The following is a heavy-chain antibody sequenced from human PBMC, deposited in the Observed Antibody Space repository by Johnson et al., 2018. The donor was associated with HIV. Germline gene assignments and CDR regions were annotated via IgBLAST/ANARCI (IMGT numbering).Heavy chain of an antibody. CDR2: ISYDGSNK. CDR1: GFTFSSYA. J-gene: IGHJ3*02. D-gene: IGHD6-19*01. V-gene: IGHV3-30-3*01. Sequence: QVRLVESGGGVVRPGGSLRLSCAASGFTFSSYAMHWVRQAPGKGLEWVAVISYDGSNKYYADSVKGRFTISRDNSKNTLYLQMNSLRAEDTAVYYCARDIIAVAGYDAFDIWGQGTMVTVSS. CDR3: ARDIIAVAGYDAFDI.